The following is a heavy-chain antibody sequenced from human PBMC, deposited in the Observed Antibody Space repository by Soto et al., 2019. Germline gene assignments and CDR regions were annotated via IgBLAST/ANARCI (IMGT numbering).Heavy chain of an antibody. CDR2: IKHDGSET. CDR3: ARATSVDAY. V-gene: IGHV3-7*01. Sequence: EVQLVESGGDLVQPGGSLRLSCAASGFAFSGYWMSWVRQDPGKGLEGVANIKHDGSETYYVDSVKGRFTISRDNAKNSLYLQMNSLRVEDTAGYYCARATSVDAYWGQGTLVTVSS. D-gene: IGHD5-12*01. J-gene: IGHJ4*02. CDR1: GFAFSGYW.